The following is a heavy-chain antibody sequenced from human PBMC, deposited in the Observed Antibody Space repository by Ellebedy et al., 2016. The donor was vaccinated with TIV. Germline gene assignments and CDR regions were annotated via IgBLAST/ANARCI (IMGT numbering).Heavy chain of an antibody. V-gene: IGHV3-30-3*01. CDR2: ISYDGSYK. J-gene: IGHJ3*01. CDR3: AREMTTVPAKTFDL. Sequence: PGGSLRLSCAASGFTFSNCAMHWVRQAPGKGLEWLAGISYDGSYKFFADSVKGRFTISRDNSKSTLYLQMNSLISEDTAVYFCAREMTTVPAKTFDLWGQGTMLTVSS. CDR1: GFTFSNCA. D-gene: IGHD4-17*01.